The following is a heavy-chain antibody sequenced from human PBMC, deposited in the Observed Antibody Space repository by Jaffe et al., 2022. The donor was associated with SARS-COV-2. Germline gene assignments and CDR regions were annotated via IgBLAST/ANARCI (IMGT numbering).Heavy chain of an antibody. CDR2: ITAGGSHT. J-gene: IGHJ4*02. Sequence: EVQLLESGGGLVQPGGSLRLSCAASGFSFSTYAMSWVRQAPGKGLEWVSGITAGGSHTYYADSVQGRFTISRDNSKDTLYLQMNSLRAEDTAVYYCAKGLGWELPSKWGQGTLVTVSS. V-gene: IGHV3-23*01. CDR1: GFSFSTYA. CDR3: AKGLGWELPSK. D-gene: IGHD1-26*01.